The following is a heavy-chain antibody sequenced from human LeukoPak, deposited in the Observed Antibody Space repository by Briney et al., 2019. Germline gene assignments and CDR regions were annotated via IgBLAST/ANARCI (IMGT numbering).Heavy chain of an antibody. D-gene: IGHD2-15*01. V-gene: IGHV3-7*01. J-gene: IGHJ6*03. CDR2: IKQDGSEK. Sequence: GGSLRLSCAASGFTFSSYWMSWVRQAPGKGLEWVANIKQDGSEKYYVDSVKGRFTISRDNAKNSLYLQMNSLRAEDTAVYYCAREDIVVVVAAIQPGYYYMDVWGKGTTVTVSS. CDR3: AREDIVVVVAAIQPGYYYMDV. CDR1: GFTFSSYW.